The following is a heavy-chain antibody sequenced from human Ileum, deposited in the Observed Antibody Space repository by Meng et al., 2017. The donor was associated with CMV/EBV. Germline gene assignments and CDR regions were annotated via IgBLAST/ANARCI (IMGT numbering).Heavy chain of an antibody. CDR3: ARNYYDSGPFQY. CDR1: GFSLRTTGVG. Sequence: QFPLKGSGPPLLKPTQTLTLTCTFSGFSLRTTGVGVGWIRQPPGKALEWLALIYWDDDKRYSPSLKSRLTITKDTSKNQVVLTMTNMDPVDTATYYCARNYYDSGPFQYWGQGTLVTVSS. J-gene: IGHJ4*01. V-gene: IGHV2-5*02. CDR2: IYWDDDK. D-gene: IGHD3-22*01.